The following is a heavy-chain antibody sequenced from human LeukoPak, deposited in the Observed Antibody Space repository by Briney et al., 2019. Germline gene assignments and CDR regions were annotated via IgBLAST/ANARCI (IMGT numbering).Heavy chain of an antibody. J-gene: IGHJ6*03. CDR2: ISGSGGST. CDR1: GFTFSSYA. Sequence: PGGSLRLSXAASGFTFSSYAMSWVRQAPGKGMERVSDISGSGGSTYYADSVKGRFTISRDNSKNTLYLQMNSLRAEDTAVYYCAKASSGYKLYYYYYMDVWGKGTTVTVSS. CDR3: AKASSGYKLYYYYYMDV. V-gene: IGHV3-23*01. D-gene: IGHD3-22*01.